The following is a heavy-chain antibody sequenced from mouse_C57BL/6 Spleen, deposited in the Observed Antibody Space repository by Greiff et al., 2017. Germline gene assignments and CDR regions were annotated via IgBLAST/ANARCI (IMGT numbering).Heavy chain of an antibody. CDR1: GYTFTSYW. D-gene: IGHD4-1*01. CDR3: AGLTGLYYYAMDY. J-gene: IGHJ4*01. V-gene: IGHV1-64*01. Sequence: VQLQQPGAELVKPGASVTLSCKASGYTFTSYWMHWVKQRPGQGLEWIGMIHPNSGSTNYNEKFKSKATLTVDKSSSTAYMQLSSLTSEDSAVYYCAGLTGLYYYAMDYWGQGTSVTVSS. CDR2: IHPNSGST.